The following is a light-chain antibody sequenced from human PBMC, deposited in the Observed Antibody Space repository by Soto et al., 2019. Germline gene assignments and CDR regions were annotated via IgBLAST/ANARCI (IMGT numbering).Light chain of an antibody. V-gene: IGKV1-5*03. Sequence: DIQMTQSPSTLSASVGDRVTITCRASQSISSWLAWYQQKPRKAPKLLIYKASNLESGVPSRFSGSGSGTEFTLTISSLQPDDFATYYCQQDNSYPLTFGGGTKVEIK. CDR2: KAS. J-gene: IGKJ4*01. CDR3: QQDNSYPLT. CDR1: QSISSW.